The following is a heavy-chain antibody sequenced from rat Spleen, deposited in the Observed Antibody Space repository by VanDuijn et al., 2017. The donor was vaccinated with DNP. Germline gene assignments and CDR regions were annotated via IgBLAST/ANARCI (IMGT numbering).Heavy chain of an antibody. D-gene: IGHD1-11*01. Sequence: EVQLVESGGGLVQPGRSLKLSCAVSGFTFSNYVMAWVRQAPTKGLEWVASISTSGSRAYYPDSVKGRFSLSRDNAKSTLYLQVNSLRSEDTATYYCTSNPHIRTTAPSVCLPPYSESYY. CDR2: ISTSGSRA. CDR1: GFTFSNYV. CDR3: TSNPHIRTTAPSVCLPPYSESYY. J-gene: IGHJ2*01. V-gene: IGHV5-27*01.